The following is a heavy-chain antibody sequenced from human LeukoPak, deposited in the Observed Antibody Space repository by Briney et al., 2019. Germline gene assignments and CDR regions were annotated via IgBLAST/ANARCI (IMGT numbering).Heavy chain of an antibody. Sequence: ASVKVSCKASGGTFSSYAISWVRQAPGQGLEWMGIINPSGGSTSYAQKFQGRVTMTRDTSTSTVYMELSSLRSEDTAVYYCARGEPHDYGDFNWFDPWGQGTLVTVSS. CDR2: INPSGGST. V-gene: IGHV1-46*01. CDR3: ARGEPHDYGDFNWFDP. J-gene: IGHJ5*02. D-gene: IGHD4-17*01. CDR1: GGTFSSYA.